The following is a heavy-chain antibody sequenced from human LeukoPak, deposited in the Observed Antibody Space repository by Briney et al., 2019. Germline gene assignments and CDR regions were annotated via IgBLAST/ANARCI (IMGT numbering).Heavy chain of an antibody. CDR1: GFTFNDYP. D-gene: IGHD3-22*01. J-gene: IGHJ4*01. CDR2: ISGSGDRT. V-gene: IGHV3-23*01. Sequence: GGSLRLSCAASGFTFNDYPMIWVRQAPGKGLEWVSTISGSGDRTYYADSVKDRLTISRDNSKNTLYLQMSSLRGEDTAVYYCEKDHFIVAIGHYYFDSWGHGALVTVSS. CDR3: EKDHFIVAIGHYYFDS.